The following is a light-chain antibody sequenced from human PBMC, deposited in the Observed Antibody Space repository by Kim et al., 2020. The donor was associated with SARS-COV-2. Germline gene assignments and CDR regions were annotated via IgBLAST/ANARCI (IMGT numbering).Light chain of an antibody. Sequence: GTKVTSSCSGSSSNNENNYVSWYQQVPGTAPKILIFDNDERPSGIPDRFSGSKSGTSATLGITGLQTGDEADYYCGTWDSNLSVYVFGTGTKVTVL. CDR3: GTWDSNLSVYV. CDR1: SSNNENNY. CDR2: DND. J-gene: IGLJ1*01. V-gene: IGLV1-51*01.